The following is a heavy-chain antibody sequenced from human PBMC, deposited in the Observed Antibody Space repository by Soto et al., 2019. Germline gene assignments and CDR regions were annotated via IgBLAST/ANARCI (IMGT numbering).Heavy chain of an antibody. CDR1: GFTFYSSA. Sequence: LRLSCAASGFTFYSSAMSWVRQAPGKGLEWVSAISTTGGNALYADSVKGRFTISRDNSKNTLYLQMNSLRAEDTAIYYCAKPSGGSYPESRVFDSWGQGTRVTVSS. J-gene: IGHJ4*02. D-gene: IGHD1-26*01. CDR3: AKPSGGSYPESRVFDS. CDR2: ISTTGGNA. V-gene: IGHV3-23*01.